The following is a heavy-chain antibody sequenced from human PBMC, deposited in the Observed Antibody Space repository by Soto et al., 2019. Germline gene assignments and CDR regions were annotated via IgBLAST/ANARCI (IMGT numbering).Heavy chain of an antibody. D-gene: IGHD4-17*01. J-gene: IGHJ4*01. V-gene: IGHV1-3*01. Sequence: ASVRVSCKASGYTFTDCGLHWVRQAPGQGLEWMGWISAANGITKFSQKFQDRVTLTRDTSASTAYMELSSLRSEDTAVYYSATGDFGDYRHFDCWRQGSLVTVSS. CDR1: GYTFTDCG. CDR3: ATGDFGDYRHFDC. CDR2: ISAANGIT.